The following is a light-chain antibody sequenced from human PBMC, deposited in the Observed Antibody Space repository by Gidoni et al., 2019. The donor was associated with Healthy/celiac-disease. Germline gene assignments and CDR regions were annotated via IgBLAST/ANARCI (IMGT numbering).Light chain of an antibody. V-gene: IGKV4-1*01. Sequence: DSVMTQAPDSLAVSLGERATINCKSSQSVLYSSNNKNYLAWYQQKPGQPPKLLIYWASTRESGVPDRFSGSGSGTDFTLTISSLQAEDVAVYYCQQSYSTYTFGQXTKLEIK. J-gene: IGKJ2*01. CDR1: QSVLYSSNNKNY. CDR2: WAS. CDR3: QQSYSTYT.